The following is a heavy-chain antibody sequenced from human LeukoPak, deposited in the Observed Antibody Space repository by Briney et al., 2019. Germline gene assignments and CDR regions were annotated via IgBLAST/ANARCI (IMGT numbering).Heavy chain of an antibody. CDR1: GYTFTSNG. CDR3: ARDNKHPYDSSGYHI. Sequence: GASVKVSCKASGYTFTSNGISWVRQAPGQGLEWMGWINAGNGNTKYSQKFQGRVTITRDTSASTAYMELSSLRSEDTAVYYCARDNKHPYDSSGYHIWGQGTMVTVSS. V-gene: IGHV1-3*01. J-gene: IGHJ3*02. D-gene: IGHD3-22*01. CDR2: INAGNGNT.